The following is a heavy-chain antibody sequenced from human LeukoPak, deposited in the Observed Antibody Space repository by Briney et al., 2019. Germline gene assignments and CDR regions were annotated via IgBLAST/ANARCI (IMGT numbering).Heavy chain of an antibody. CDR3: ARGGGYDSSGRPFDY. V-gene: IGHV3-21*01. CDR2: ISRSSIYI. D-gene: IGHD3-22*01. Sequence: GGSLRLSCAASGFTFSSYSMNWVRQAPGKGLEWVSSISRSSIYIYYADSVKGRSTISRDNAKNSLYLQMNSLRAEDTAVYYCARGGGYDSSGRPFDYWGQGTLVTVSS. CDR1: GFTFSSYS. J-gene: IGHJ4*02.